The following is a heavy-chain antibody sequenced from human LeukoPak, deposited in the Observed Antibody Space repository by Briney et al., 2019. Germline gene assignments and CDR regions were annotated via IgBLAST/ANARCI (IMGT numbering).Heavy chain of an antibody. Sequence: GGSRRLSCAASGFTFSSYGMHWVRQAPGKGLEWVAVIASDGRDKHYVDSVKGRFTISRENSKNTLYLQMNSLRAEDTAVYYCAKDGQIAAAAYYFDYWGQGTLVTVSS. CDR2: IASDGRDK. CDR3: AKDGQIAAAAYYFDY. J-gene: IGHJ4*02. D-gene: IGHD6-13*01. V-gene: IGHV3-30*18. CDR1: GFTFSSYG.